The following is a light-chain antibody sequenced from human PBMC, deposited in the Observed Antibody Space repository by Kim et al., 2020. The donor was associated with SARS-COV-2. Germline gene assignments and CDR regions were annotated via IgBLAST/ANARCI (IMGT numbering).Light chain of an antibody. V-gene: IGLV1-44*01. J-gene: IGLJ3*02. Sequence: ATPGQSGTISCSGGSSSAVIWYQQLPKAAPKLLIHPRNQRPSGIPDRFSASKSGTSASLAISGLQSEDEADYYCAVWDSNLHRWVFGGGTQLTVL. CDR2: PRN. CDR3: AVWDSNLHRWV. CDR1: SSSAV.